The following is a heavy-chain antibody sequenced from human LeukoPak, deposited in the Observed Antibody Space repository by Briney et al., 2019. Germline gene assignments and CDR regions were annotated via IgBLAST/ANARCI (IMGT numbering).Heavy chain of an antibody. Sequence: PSETLSLTCAVYGGSFSGCYWSWIRQPPGKGLEWIGEINHSGSTNYNPSLKSRVTISVDTSKNQFSLKLSSVTAADTAVYYCARQKGYYYYYYMDVWGKGTTVTVSS. CDR3: ARQKGYYYYYYMDV. CDR2: INHSGST. V-gene: IGHV4-34*01. J-gene: IGHJ6*03. CDR1: GGSFSGCY.